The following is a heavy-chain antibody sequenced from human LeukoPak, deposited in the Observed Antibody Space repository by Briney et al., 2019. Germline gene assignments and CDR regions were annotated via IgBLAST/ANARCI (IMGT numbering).Heavy chain of an antibody. Sequence: PGGSLRLSCAASGFTFSSYGMHWVRQAPGKGLEWVAVIWYDGSNKYYADSVKGRFTISRDNSKNTLYLQMNSLRAEDTAVYYCAKDQKVAKADFDYWGQGTLVTVSS. D-gene: IGHD5-12*01. J-gene: IGHJ4*02. V-gene: IGHV3-33*06. CDR2: IWYDGSNK. CDR3: AKDQKVAKADFDY. CDR1: GFTFSSYG.